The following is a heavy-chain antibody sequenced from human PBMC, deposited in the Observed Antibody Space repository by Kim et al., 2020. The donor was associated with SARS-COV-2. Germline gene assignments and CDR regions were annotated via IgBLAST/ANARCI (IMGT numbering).Heavy chain of an antibody. D-gene: IGHD6-13*01. Sequence: SETRSLTCAVYGGSFSGYYWSWIRQPPGKGLEWIGEINHSGSTNYNPSLKSRVTISVDTSKNQFSLKLSSVTAADTAVYYWARGPHSSSWYGLKYYFDYWGQGPLVTVPS. J-gene: IGHJ4*02. CDR3: ARGPHSSSWYGLKYYFDY. V-gene: IGHV4-34*01. CDR1: GGSFSGYY. CDR2: INHSGST.